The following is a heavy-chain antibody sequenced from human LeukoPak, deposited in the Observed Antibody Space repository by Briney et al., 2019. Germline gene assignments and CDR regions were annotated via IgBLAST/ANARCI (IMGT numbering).Heavy chain of an antibody. Sequence: PGGSLRLSCAASGFTFSSYWMHWVRQAPGKGLVWVSRINSDGSSTSYADSVKGRFTISRDNAKNTLYLRMNSLRAEDTAVYYCARVAYNWNYLPYWGQGTLVTVSS. CDR3: ARVAYNWNYLPY. CDR2: INSDGSST. V-gene: IGHV3-74*01. CDR1: GFTFSSYW. D-gene: IGHD1-20*01. J-gene: IGHJ4*02.